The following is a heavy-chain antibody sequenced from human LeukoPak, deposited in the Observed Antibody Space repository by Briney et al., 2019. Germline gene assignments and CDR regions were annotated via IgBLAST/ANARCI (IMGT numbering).Heavy chain of an antibody. CDR1: GGSISSYY. Sequence: KPSETLSLTCTVSGGSISSYYWSWIRQPAGKGLEWIGRMYSSGRTNYNPSLKSRVTMSVDTSKSQFSLKLSSVTAADTAVYYCAREYSYDSSGYSYWGQGILVTVSS. D-gene: IGHD3-22*01. CDR3: AREYSYDSSGYSY. V-gene: IGHV4-4*07. J-gene: IGHJ4*02. CDR2: MYSSGRT.